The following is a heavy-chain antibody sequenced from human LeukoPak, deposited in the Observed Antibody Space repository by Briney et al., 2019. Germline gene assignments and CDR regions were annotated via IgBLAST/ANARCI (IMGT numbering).Heavy chain of an antibody. CDR3: ATEEANRSGWYPF. D-gene: IGHD6-19*01. CDR1: GFTFSSYG. Sequence: PGGSLRLSCAASGFTFSSYGMHWVRQAPGKGLEWVAFIRYDGSNKYYADSVKGRFTISRDNSKNTLYLQMNSRRAEDTAVYYCATEEANRSGWYPFWGQGTLVTVSS. V-gene: IGHV3-30*02. CDR2: IRYDGSNK. J-gene: IGHJ4*02.